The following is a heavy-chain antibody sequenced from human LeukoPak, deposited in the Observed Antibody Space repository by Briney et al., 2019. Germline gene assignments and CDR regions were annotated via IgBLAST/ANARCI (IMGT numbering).Heavy chain of an antibody. CDR2: ISSSGSTI. CDR3: ASAPYSSGWSRFTYFDY. J-gene: IGHJ4*02. CDR1: GFTFSDYY. D-gene: IGHD6-19*01. V-gene: IGHV3-11*01. Sequence: SGGSLRLSCAASGFTFSDYYMSWIRQAPGKGLEWVSYISSSGSTIYYADSVKGRFTISRDNAKNSLYLQMNSLRAEDTAVYYCASAPYSSGWSRFTYFDYWGQGTLVTVSS.